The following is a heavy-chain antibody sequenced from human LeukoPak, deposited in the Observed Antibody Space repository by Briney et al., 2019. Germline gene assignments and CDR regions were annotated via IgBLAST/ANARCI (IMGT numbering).Heavy chain of an antibody. CDR1: GGSISSGGYY. Sequence: LRLSRTVSGGSISSGGYYWSWIRQHPGKGLEWIGYIYYSGSTYYNPSLKSRVTISVDTSKNQFSLKLSSVTAADTAVYYCARSGHRGYSYGYAPYDAFDIWGQGTMVTVSS. J-gene: IGHJ3*02. D-gene: IGHD5-18*01. CDR2: IYYSGST. V-gene: IGHV4-31*03. CDR3: ARSGHRGYSYGYAPYDAFDI.